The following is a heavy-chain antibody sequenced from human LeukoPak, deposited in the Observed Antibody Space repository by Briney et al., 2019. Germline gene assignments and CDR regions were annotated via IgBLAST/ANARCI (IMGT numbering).Heavy chain of an antibody. CDR1: GYTFTSYY. CDR3: AAVRMASFDDYYFDY. CDR2: INPGGGST. Sequence: VASVKVSCKASGYTFTSYYMHWVRQAPGQGLEWMGIINPGGGSTSYAQKFQGRVTMTRDTSTSTVYMELSSLRSEDTAVYYCAAVRMASFDDYYFDYWGQGTLVTVSS. D-gene: IGHD2-2*01. V-gene: IGHV1-46*01. J-gene: IGHJ4*02.